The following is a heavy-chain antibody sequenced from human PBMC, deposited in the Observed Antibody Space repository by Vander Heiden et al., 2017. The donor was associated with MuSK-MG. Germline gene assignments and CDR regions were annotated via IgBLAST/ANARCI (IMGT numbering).Heavy chain of an antibody. CDR3: VSRRSFDCGWSTFDY. J-gene: IGHJ4*02. CDR1: GFSFSSCA. CDR2: ISGGSFNA. Sequence: EVQLLESGGGVVQPGGSLRLSCAASGFSFSSCAMTWVRQPPGKGLEWVSAISGGSFNAYYADAGKGRFTISRDNSKNTLFLQMNRLRAEDTAVYYCVSRRSFDCGWSTFDYWCLGTLVTVSS. D-gene: IGHD6-19*01. V-gene: IGHV3-23*01.